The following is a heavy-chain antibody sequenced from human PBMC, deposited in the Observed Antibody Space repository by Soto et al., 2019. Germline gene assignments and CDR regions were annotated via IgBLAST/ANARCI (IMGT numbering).Heavy chain of an antibody. CDR2: ISNSGGST. Sequence: PGGSLRLSCAVSGFTLSSYAMTWVRQAPGKGLEWVSAISNSGGSTYYADSVKGRFTISRDNSKNTLYLQMNSLRAEDTAVYYCAKAGHCSSTSCYMGGDAFDIWGQGTMVTVSS. D-gene: IGHD2-2*02. J-gene: IGHJ3*02. CDR3: AKAGHCSSTSCYMGGDAFDI. CDR1: GFTLSSYA. V-gene: IGHV3-23*01.